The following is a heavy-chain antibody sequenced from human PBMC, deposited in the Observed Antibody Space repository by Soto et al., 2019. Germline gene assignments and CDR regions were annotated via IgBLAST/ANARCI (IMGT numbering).Heavy chain of an antibody. Sequence: GASVKVSCKASGGTFSSYAISWVRQAPGQGLEWLGGIIPIFGTANYAQKFQGRVTITADESTSTAYMELSSLRSEDTAVYYCATPHPLGYCSGGSCGLDAFDIWGQGTMVTVSS. CDR2: IIPIFGTA. D-gene: IGHD2-15*01. J-gene: IGHJ3*02. CDR1: GGTFSSYA. CDR3: ATPHPLGYCSGGSCGLDAFDI. V-gene: IGHV1-69*13.